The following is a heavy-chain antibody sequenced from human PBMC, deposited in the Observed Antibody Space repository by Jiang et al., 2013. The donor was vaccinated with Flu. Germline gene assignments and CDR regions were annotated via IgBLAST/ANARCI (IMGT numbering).Heavy chain of an antibody. Sequence: LTCTVSGGSISSSSYYWGWIRQAPRKGAGVDWEYLLYGSTYYNPSLKSRVTISVDTSKNQFSLKLSSVTAADTAVYYCARASSSWYYFDCWGQGTLVTVSS. J-gene: IGHJ4*02. CDR1: GGSISSSSYY. V-gene: IGHV4-39*01. CDR2: LLYGST. D-gene: IGHD6-13*01. CDR3: ARASSSWYYFDC.